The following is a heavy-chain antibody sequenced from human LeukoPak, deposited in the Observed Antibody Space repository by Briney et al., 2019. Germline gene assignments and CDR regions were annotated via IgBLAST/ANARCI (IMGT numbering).Heavy chain of an antibody. V-gene: IGHV1-2*02. CDR3: ARPIVATMETDY. D-gene: IGHD5-12*01. CDR1: GYTFTGYY. CDR2: INPNSGGT. J-gene: IGHJ4*02. Sequence: ASVKVSCKACGYTFTGYYMHWVRQVPGQGLEWMGWINPNSGGTNYAQKFQGRVTMTRDTSISTAYMELSRLRSDDTAVYYCARPIVATMETDYWGQGTLVTVSS.